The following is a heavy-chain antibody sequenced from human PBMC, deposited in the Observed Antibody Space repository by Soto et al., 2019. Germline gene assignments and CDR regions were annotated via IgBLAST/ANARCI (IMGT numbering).Heavy chain of an antibody. CDR3: ARQLELPDCYYYGMDV. CDR1: GYSFTSYW. V-gene: IGHV5-51*01. CDR2: IYPGDSDT. J-gene: IGHJ6*02. Sequence: PGESLKISCKGSGYSFTSYWIGWVRQMPGKGLEWMGIIYPGDSDTRYSPSFQGQVTISADKSISTAYLQWSSLKASDTAMYYCARQLELPDCYYYGMDVWGQGTTVTVSS. D-gene: IGHD1-7*01.